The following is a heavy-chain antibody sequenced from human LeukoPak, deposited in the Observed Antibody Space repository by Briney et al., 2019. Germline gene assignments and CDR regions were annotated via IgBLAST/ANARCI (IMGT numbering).Heavy chain of an antibody. V-gene: IGHV4-61*01. J-gene: IGHJ6*02. D-gene: IGHD3-16*01. Sequence: SETLSLTCTVSGGSVSSGSYYWSWIRQPPGKGLEWIGYIYYSGSTNYNLSLKSRVTISIDTSKNQFSLKLSSVTAADTAVYYCARDRPDYDYYGMDVWGQGTTVTVSS. CDR1: GGSVSSGSYY. CDR2: IYYSGST. CDR3: ARDRPDYDYYGMDV.